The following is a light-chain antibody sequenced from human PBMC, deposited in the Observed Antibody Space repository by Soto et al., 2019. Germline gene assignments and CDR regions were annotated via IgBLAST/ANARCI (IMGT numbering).Light chain of an antibody. CDR1: SGDVGGYNS. CDR3: GSYGGSNNLV. V-gene: IGLV2-8*01. Sequence: QSALTQPPSASGSPGQSVTISCTGTSGDVGGYNSFSWYQQHPGKAPKLMIYEVNKRPSGVPDRFSGSKSGNTASLTVSGLQVEDEADYYCGSYGGSNNLVFGGGTKLTVL. J-gene: IGLJ2*01. CDR2: EVN.